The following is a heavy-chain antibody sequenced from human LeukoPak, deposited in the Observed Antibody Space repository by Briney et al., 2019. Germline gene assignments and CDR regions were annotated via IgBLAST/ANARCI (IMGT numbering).Heavy chain of an antibody. J-gene: IGHJ4*02. D-gene: IGHD3-22*01. CDR2: INPNSGGT. CDR1: GFTFSSYG. CDR3: ARDPTPLYYYDSSGFDY. Sequence: PGRSLRLSCAASGFTFSSYGMHWVRQAPGQGLEWMGWINPNSGGTNYAQKFQGRVTMTRDTSISTAYMELSRLRSDDTAVYYCARDPTPLYYYDSSGFDYWGQGTLVTVSS. V-gene: IGHV1-2*02.